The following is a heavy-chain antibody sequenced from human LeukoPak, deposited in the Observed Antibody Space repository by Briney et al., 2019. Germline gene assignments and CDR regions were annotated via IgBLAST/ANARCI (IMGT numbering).Heavy chain of an antibody. CDR1: GFTFSSYG. CDR2: ISYDGSNK. D-gene: IGHD3-10*01. J-gene: IGHJ4*02. Sequence: PGGSLRLSCAASGFTFSSYGMHWVRQAPGKGLERVAVISYDGSNKYYADSVKGRFTISRDNSKNTLYLQMNSLRAEDTAVYYCAKDEYYGSGSYDTPFDYWGQGTLVTVSS. CDR3: AKDEYYGSGSYDTPFDY. V-gene: IGHV3-30*18.